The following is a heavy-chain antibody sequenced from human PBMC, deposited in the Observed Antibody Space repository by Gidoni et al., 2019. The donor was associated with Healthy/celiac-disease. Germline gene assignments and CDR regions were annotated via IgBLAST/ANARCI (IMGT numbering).Heavy chain of an antibody. CDR1: GFTCSSYA. V-gene: IGHV3-23*04. Sequence: EVQLVESGGGLVQPGGSLRVSCATSGFTCSSYAMSRVRQAPGKGLDWVSAIRGSGGSTYYADSVKVRFTICRDNSKNTLYLQLHTLRAEDTAVYYCAKDLMVGATCFDDWGQGTLVTVSS. CDR2: IRGSGGST. J-gene: IGHJ4*02. CDR3: AKDLMVGATCFDD. D-gene: IGHD1-26*01.